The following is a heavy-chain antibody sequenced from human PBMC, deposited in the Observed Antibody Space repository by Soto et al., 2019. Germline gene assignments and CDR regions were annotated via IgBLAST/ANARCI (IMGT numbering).Heavy chain of an antibody. CDR3: ATRHAYGDYADY. D-gene: IGHD4-17*01. Sequence: QVQLVQSGAEVKKPGSSVKVSCKASGGTFSSYTISWVRQAPGQGLEWMGRIIPILGIANYAQKFQGRVTITADKSTSTAYMALSSLRSEDTAVYSCATRHAYGDYADYWGQGTLVTVSS. CDR1: GGTFSSYT. J-gene: IGHJ4*02. V-gene: IGHV1-69*02. CDR2: IIPILGIA.